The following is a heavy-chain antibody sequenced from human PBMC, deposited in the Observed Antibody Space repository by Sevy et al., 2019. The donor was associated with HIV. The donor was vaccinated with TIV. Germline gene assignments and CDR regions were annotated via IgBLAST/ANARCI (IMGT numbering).Heavy chain of an antibody. CDR3: ATSSMATTLLPDY. CDR1: GYTLTELS. V-gene: IGHV1-24*01. J-gene: IGHJ4*02. D-gene: IGHD1-1*01. CDR2: FDPEDGET. Sequence: ASVKVSCKVSGYTLTELSMHWVRQAPGKGLEWMGGFDPEDGETIYAQKFQGRVTMTEDTSTDTAYMELSSLRSEDTAVHYCATSSMATTLLPDYWGQGTLVTVSS.